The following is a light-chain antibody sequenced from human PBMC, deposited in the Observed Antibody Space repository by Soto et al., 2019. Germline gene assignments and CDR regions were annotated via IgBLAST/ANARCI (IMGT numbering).Light chain of an antibody. CDR2: GAS. CDR3: QQYGSSPRT. V-gene: IGKV3-20*01. J-gene: IGKJ1*01. CDR1: QSVSSSY. Sequence: EIVLTQSPATLSLAPGERATLSCRASQSVSSSYLAWYQQKPGQAPRLLIYGASRRATGIPERFSGSGSGTDFTLTINRLEPEDFAVYYCQQYGSSPRTFGQGTKVDIK.